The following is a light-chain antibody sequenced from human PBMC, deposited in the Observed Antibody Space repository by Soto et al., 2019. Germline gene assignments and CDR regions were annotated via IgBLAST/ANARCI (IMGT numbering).Light chain of an antibody. V-gene: IGKV1-33*01. CDR3: QQFDNLPLT. J-gene: IGKJ4*01. Sequence: DIQMTQSPSSLSAYVADRVTITCRASQSISMYLNWYQQKRGKAPKLLIYDASTLETGVPSRFSGSGSGTDFTFTISSLQPEDIATYYCQQFDNLPLTFGGGTKVDIK. CDR1: QSISMY. CDR2: DAS.